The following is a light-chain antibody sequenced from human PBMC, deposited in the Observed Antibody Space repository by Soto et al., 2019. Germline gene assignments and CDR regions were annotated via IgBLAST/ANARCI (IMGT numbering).Light chain of an antibody. Sequence: MTRSPATLSVSPGYRATLSCRASQSVCNALAWYQQKPGQSPRLLLYDASPRASGIPARFSGSGSGTEFTLPISGLQSEDVAVYYCQQQNNWPPGTVGQGTKVEIK. V-gene: IGKV3-15*01. CDR1: QSVCNA. CDR3: QQQNNWPPGT. J-gene: IGKJ1*01. CDR2: DAS.